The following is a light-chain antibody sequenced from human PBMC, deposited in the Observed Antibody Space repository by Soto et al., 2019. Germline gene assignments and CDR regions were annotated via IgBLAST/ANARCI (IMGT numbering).Light chain of an antibody. CDR1: QSVSNN. CDR2: GAS. CDR3: QQYNNWPLT. J-gene: IGKJ1*01. Sequence: EIVMTQSPATLSVSPGERATLSCRASQSVSNNLAWYQQKPGQAPRLLIYGASTRATGIPATFSGSGSGTEFTHTISSLQSEDFAVDYCQQYNNWPLTFGQGTKVEI. V-gene: IGKV3-15*01.